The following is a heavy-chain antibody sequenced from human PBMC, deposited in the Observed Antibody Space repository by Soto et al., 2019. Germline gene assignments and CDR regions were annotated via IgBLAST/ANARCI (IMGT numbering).Heavy chain of an antibody. CDR2: IYHSGST. Sequence: SETLSLTCAVSGYSISSGYYWGWIRQPPGKGLEWIGSIYHSGSTYYNPSLKSRVTISVDTSKNQFSLKLSSVTAADTAVYYCARGGSGYDILTGYYVLGIDVWGQGTTVTVSS. CDR1: GYSISSGYY. J-gene: IGHJ6*02. D-gene: IGHD3-9*01. CDR3: ARGGSGYDILTGYYVLGIDV. V-gene: IGHV4-38-2*01.